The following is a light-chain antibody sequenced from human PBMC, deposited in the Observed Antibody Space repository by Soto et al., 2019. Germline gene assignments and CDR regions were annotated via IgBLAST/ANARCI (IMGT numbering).Light chain of an antibody. Sequence: VVMIECPPTVYENTGERVTLSCRASQSVRSNLAWYQHKPGQSPRLLIYGASTRATGIPARFSGSGSGTEFTLTISSLQSEDFAVYYCQQDNNRPPITFAQGTRLEIK. CDR1: QSVRSN. CDR3: QQDNNRPPIT. V-gene: IGKV3-15*01. J-gene: IGKJ5*01. CDR2: GAS.